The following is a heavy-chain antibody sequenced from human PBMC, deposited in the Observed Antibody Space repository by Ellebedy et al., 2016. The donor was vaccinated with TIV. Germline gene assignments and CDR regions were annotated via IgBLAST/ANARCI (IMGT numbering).Heavy chain of an antibody. Sequence: MPSETLSLTCTVSGGSISSYYWSWIRQPPGKGLEWIGYIYYSRSTNYNPSLKSRVTISVDTSKNQFSLKLSSVTAADTAVYYCAREPSRAYYDSSGYYYLSPYFDYWGQGTLVTVSS. J-gene: IGHJ4*02. CDR3: AREPSRAYYDSSGYYYLSPYFDY. V-gene: IGHV4-59*12. D-gene: IGHD3-22*01. CDR1: GGSISSYY. CDR2: IYYSRST.